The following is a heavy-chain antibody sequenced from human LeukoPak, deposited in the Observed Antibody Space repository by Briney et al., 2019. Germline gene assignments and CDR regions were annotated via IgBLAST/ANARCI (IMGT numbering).Heavy chain of an antibody. D-gene: IGHD4-23*01. CDR1: GYTFTSYG. J-gene: IGHJ6*02. CDR3: ARDPGMVTTPYYYGIDV. V-gene: IGHV1-18*01. CDR2: ISAYNGNT. Sequence: ASVKVSFKASGYTFTSYGISWVRQAPGQGLEWMGWISAYNGNTNYAQKLQGRVTMTTDTSTSTAYMELRSLRSDDTAVYYCARDPGMVTTPYYYGIDVWGQGTTVTVSS.